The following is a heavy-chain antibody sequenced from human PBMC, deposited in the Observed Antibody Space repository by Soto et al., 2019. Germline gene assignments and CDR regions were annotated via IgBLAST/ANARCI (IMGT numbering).Heavy chain of an antibody. Sequence: SVKVSCKASGGTFSSYAISWVRQAPGQGLEWMGGIIPIFGTANYAQKFQGRVTITADESTSTAYMELSSLRSEDTAVYYCASSTHSSSWLFDYWGQGTLVTVSS. V-gene: IGHV1-69*13. J-gene: IGHJ4*02. CDR1: GGTFSSYA. CDR3: ASSTHSSSWLFDY. CDR2: IIPIFGTA. D-gene: IGHD6-13*01.